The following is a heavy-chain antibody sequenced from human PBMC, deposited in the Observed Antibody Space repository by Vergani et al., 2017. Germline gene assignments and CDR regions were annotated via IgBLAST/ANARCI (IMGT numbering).Heavy chain of an antibody. J-gene: IGHJ1*01. CDR1: GGSFSGYY. V-gene: IGHV4-34*01. CDR3: ARGXRWALGRRTEGFQH. Sequence: QLQLQQWGAGLLKPSETLSLTCAVYGGSFSGYYWSWIRQPPGKGLEWIGEINHSGSTNYNPSLKSRVTISVDTSKNQFSLKLSSVTAADTAVYYCARGXRWALGRRTEGFQHWGQGTLVTVSS. CDR2: INHSGST. D-gene: IGHD4-23*01.